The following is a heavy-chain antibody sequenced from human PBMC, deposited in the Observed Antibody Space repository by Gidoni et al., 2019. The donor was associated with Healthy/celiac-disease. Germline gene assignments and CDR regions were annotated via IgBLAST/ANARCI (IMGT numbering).Heavy chain of an antibody. CDR2: IYSGGST. CDR3: ARASTPGGVVGYFQH. J-gene: IGHJ1*01. D-gene: IGHD3-3*01. V-gene: IGHV3-53*04. Sequence: EVQLVESGGGLVQPGGSLRLSCAASGFTVSSNYMSWVRQDPGQGLEWVSVIYSGGSTYYADSVKGRFTISRHNSKNTLYLQMNSLRAEDTAVYYCARASTPGGVVGYFQHWGQGTLVTVSS. CDR1: GFTVSSNY.